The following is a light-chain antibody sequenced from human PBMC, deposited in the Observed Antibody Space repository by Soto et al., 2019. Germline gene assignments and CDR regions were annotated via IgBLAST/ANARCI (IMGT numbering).Light chain of an antibody. J-gene: IGLJ2*01. CDR2: RNN. CDR3: AAWDDSLSGPL. Sequence: QSVLTQPPSASGTPGQRVTISCSGSSSNIGGNFVYWYHQLPGTAPKLLIYRNNQRPSGVPDRFSGSKSGTSASLAISGLRSEDEADYYCAAWDDSLSGPLFGGGTQLTVL. V-gene: IGLV1-47*01. CDR1: SSNIGGNF.